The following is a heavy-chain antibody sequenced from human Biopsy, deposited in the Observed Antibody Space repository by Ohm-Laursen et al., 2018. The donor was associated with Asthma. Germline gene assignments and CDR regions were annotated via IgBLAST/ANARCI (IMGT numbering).Heavy chain of an antibody. CDR2: INPSGGST. CDR1: GYTFTSDD. J-gene: IGHJ4*02. CDR3: ARRGITGTTLDY. Sequence: ASVKVSCKASGYTFTSDDMNWVRQAPGQGLEWMGIINPSGGSTSYAQKFQGRVTMTRDTSTSTVYMELSSLRSEDTAVYFCARRGITGTTLDYWGQGTLVTVSS. D-gene: IGHD1-7*01. V-gene: IGHV1-46*01.